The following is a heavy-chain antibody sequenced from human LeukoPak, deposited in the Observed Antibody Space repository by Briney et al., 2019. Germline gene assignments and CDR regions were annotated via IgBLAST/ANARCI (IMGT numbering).Heavy chain of an antibody. CDR2: ISWNSGSI. V-gene: IGHV3-9*01. CDR1: GFTFDDYA. CDR3: AKATGPASLYYFDY. D-gene: IGHD3-9*01. J-gene: IGHJ4*02. Sequence: GRSLRLSCAASGFTFDDYATHWVRRAPGKGLEWVSGISWNSGSIGYADSVKGRFTISRDNAKNSLYLQMNSLRAEDTALYYCAKATGPASLYYFDYWGQGTLVTVSS.